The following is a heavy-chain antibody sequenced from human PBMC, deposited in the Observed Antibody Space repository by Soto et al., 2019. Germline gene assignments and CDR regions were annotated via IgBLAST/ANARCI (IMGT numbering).Heavy chain of an antibody. D-gene: IGHD3-22*01. V-gene: IGHV3-30*18. CDR2: ISYDGSNK. Sequence: GGSLRLSCAASGFTFSSYGMHWVRQAPGKGLEWVAVISYDGSNKYYADSVKGRFTISRDNSKNTLYLQMNSLRAEDTAVYYCAKGRRYSSGYISYFDYWGQGTLVTVSS. CDR3: AKGRRYSSGYISYFDY. CDR1: GFTFSSYG. J-gene: IGHJ4*02.